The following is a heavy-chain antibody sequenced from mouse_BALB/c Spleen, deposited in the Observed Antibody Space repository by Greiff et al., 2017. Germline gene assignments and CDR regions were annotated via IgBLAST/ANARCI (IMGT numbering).Heavy chain of an antibody. D-gene: IGHD2-4*01. Sequence: EVKLVESGGGLVNPGGSLKLSCAASGFTFSSYAMSWVRQSPEKRLEWVAEISSGGSYTYYPDTVTGRFTISRDNAKNTLYLEMSSLRSEDTAMYYCARDDYDDYAMDYWGQGTSVTVSS. CDR2: ISSGGSYT. CDR1: GFTFSSYA. J-gene: IGHJ4*01. V-gene: IGHV5-9-4*01. CDR3: ARDDYDDYAMDY.